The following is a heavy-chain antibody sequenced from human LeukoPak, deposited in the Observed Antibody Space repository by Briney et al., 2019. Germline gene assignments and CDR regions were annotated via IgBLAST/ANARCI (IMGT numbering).Heavy chain of an antibody. D-gene: IGHD1-26*01. V-gene: IGHV4-38-2*02. J-gene: IGHJ4*02. CDR3: ARDLSGGRHDY. CDR2: IYHSGNT. Sequence: SETLSLTCAVSGSSINSGYYWGWIRQPPGKGLEWIGRIYHSGNTFYNPSLRSRVTISVDMSTNQFSLQVTSMTAADTAVYYCARDLSGGRHDYGGQGTLVTVSS. CDR1: GSSINSGYY.